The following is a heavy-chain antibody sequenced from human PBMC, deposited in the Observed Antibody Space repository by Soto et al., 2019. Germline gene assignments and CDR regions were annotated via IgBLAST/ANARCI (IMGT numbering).Heavy chain of an antibody. CDR3: ARGGGYDSFDY. J-gene: IGHJ4*02. D-gene: IGHD5-12*01. Sequence: SETLSLTCTVSGASISYGGFSWSWIRQSPGKGLEWIGYISHLENTYLHPSFKSRLTMSMDRTRNQFSLKLSSVTAADMAVYYCARGGGYDSFDYWGQGVPVTVSS. CDR1: GASISYGGFS. V-gene: IGHV4-30-2*06. CDR2: ISHLENT.